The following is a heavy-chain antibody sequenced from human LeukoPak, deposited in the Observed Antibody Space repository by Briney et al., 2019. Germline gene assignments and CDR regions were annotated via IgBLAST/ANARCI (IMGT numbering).Heavy chain of an antibody. CDR3: ARSGRGYEDAFDI. D-gene: IGHD5-12*01. J-gene: IGHJ3*02. CDR1: GFTFSSYT. V-gene: IGHV3-21*01. Sequence: GGSLRLSCAASGFTFSSYTMNWVRQAPGKGLEWVSSISSSSSYIYYADSMKGRFTISRDNAKNSLYLQMNSLRAEDTAVYYCARSGRGYEDAFDIWGQGIMVIVSS. CDR2: ISSSSSYI.